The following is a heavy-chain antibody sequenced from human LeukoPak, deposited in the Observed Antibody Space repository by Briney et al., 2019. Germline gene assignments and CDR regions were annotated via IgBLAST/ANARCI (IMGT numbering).Heavy chain of an antibody. V-gene: IGHV4-61*08. CDR3: ARSPTYDFWSGYYYFDP. Sequence: PSETLSLTCTVSGGSISSGDYYWSWIRQPPGKGLEWIGYIYYSGSTNYNPSLRSRVTISVDTSKNQFSLKLSSVTAADTAVYYCARSPTYDFWSGYYYFDPWGQGTLVTVSS. CDR1: GGSISSGDYY. D-gene: IGHD3-3*01. J-gene: IGHJ5*02. CDR2: IYYSGST.